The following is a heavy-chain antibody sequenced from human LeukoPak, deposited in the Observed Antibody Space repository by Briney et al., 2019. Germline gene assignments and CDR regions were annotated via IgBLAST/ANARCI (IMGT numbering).Heavy chain of an antibody. CDR1: GYTFTSYG. D-gene: IGHD3-3*01. CDR2: ISAYNGNT. CDR3: ARVLTIFGVVSTPDY. Sequence: ASVKVSCKASGYTFTSYGIGWVRQAPGQGLEWMGWISAYNGNTNYAQKLQGRVTMTTDTSTSTAYMELRSLRSDDTAVYYCARVLTIFGVVSTPDYWGQGTLVTVSS. V-gene: IGHV1-18*01. J-gene: IGHJ4*02.